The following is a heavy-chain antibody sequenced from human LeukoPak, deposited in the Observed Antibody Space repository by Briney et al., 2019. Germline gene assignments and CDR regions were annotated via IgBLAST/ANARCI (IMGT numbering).Heavy chain of an antibody. V-gene: IGHV3-48*01. CDR3: ARDAVQAGTPFYFDF. Sequence: GGSLRLSCSASGFIFASYGMNWVRQAPGKGLRWVSYISAGSSNTFYADSVKGRFTISRDDADNSLHLQMNSLSAEDTAVYYCARDAVQAGTPFYFDFWGQGALVTVSS. CDR2: ISAGSSNT. CDR1: GFIFASYG. D-gene: IGHD2-15*01. J-gene: IGHJ4*02.